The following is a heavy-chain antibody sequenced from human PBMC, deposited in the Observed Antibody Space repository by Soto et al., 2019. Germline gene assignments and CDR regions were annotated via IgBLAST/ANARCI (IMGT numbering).Heavy chain of an antibody. CDR3: ARDKDRQQLGGNYYYILDV. Sequence: QVQLVQSGAEVKQPGSSVKVSCKASGGTFSTSAISWVRQAPGQGLEWVGGIMPVFATPDYAQKFQGRVTISADESTTTAYLELTSLRTDDKAVYYCARDKDRQQLGGNYYYILDVWGQGTAIIVSS. V-gene: IGHV1-69*12. CDR2: IMPVFATP. CDR1: GGTFSTSA. J-gene: IGHJ6*02. D-gene: IGHD3-3*02.